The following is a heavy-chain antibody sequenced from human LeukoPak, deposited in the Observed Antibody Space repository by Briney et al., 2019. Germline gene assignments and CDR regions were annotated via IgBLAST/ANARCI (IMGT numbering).Heavy chain of an antibody. V-gene: IGHV4-59*12. J-gene: IGHJ4*02. D-gene: IGHD3-10*01. CDR1: GGSISSYY. CDR2: IYYSGST. CDR3: ARVGADGSGFLFDY. Sequence: PSETLSLTCTVSGGSISSYYWSWIRQTPGKGLEWIGDIYYSGSTNYNPSLKSRVTISVDTSKNQFSLKLSSVTAADTAVYYCARVGADGSGFLFDYWGQGTLVTVSS.